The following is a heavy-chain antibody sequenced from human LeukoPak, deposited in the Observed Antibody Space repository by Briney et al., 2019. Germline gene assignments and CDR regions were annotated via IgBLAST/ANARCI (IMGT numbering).Heavy chain of an antibody. J-gene: IGHJ4*02. CDR1: GFTFSSYA. Sequence: GGSLRLSCAASGFTFSSYAMHWVRQAPGKGLEWVAVISYDGSNKYYADSVKGRFTISRDNSKNTLYLQMNSLRAEDTAVYYCAKDFRARGYSYGSYYFDYWGQGTLVTVSS. V-gene: IGHV3-30*04. CDR2: ISYDGSNK. CDR3: AKDFRARGYSYGSYYFDY. D-gene: IGHD5-18*01.